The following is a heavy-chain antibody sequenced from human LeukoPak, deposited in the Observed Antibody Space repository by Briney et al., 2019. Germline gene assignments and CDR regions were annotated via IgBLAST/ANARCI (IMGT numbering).Heavy chain of an antibody. Sequence: GGSLRLSCEASGFTFSSYIMNWVRQVPAKVLECVSYISSSSTTIYYADSVKDRFTISRDNAKNSLYLQMNSLRAEDTAVYYCAELGITMIGGVWGKGTTVTISS. CDR1: GFTFSSYI. J-gene: IGHJ6*04. CDR3: AELGITMIGGV. V-gene: IGHV3-48*04. CDR2: ISSSSTTI. D-gene: IGHD3-10*02.